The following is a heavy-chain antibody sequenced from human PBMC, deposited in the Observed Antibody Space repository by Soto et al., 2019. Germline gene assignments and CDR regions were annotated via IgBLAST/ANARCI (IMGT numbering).Heavy chain of an antibody. CDR2: ISISGGST. D-gene: IGHD4-17*01. Sequence: GGSLRLSCAASGFTFSSYAMSWVRQAPGKGLEWVSTISISGGSTYFADSVKGRFTISGDNSMNTLYLQMNSLRAEDTAVYFCAKDSYGDYAFDYWGQGTLVTVSS. CDR3: AKDSYGDYAFDY. CDR1: GFTFSSYA. V-gene: IGHV3-23*01. J-gene: IGHJ4*02.